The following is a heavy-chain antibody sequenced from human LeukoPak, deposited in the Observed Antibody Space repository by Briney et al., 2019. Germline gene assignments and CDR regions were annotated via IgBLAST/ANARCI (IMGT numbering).Heavy chain of an antibody. Sequence: ASVKVSCKASGSTFSSYAISGVRQAPGQGLEWLGWFNPNSGNTGYAQNFQGRFTLTRNTSISTAYIELSSLRSEDTAVYYCARAHYRSDYYYYMDVWGKGTTVTVSS. CDR3: ARAHYRSDYYYYMDV. J-gene: IGHJ6*03. V-gene: IGHV1-8*03. CDR2: FNPNSGNT. D-gene: IGHD1-26*01. CDR1: GSTFSSYA.